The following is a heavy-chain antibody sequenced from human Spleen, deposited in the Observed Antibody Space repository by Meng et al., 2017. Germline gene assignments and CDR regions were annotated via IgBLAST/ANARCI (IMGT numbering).Heavy chain of an antibody. CDR2: INSDGSTT. CDR3: GRPSVANAVNQPIDS. Sequence: VRRAPGKGLVWVSRINSDGSTTTYADSVKGRFTISRDNAKNTLYLQMNSLRAEDTAVYYCGRPSVANAVNQPIDSWGQGTLVTVSS. D-gene: IGHD6-19*01. V-gene: IGHV3-74*03. J-gene: IGHJ4*02.